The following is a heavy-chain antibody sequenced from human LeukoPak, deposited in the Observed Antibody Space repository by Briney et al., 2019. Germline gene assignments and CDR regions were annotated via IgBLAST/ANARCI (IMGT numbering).Heavy chain of an antibody. CDR2: ISSSGSTI. CDR3: ARDIRSGGYYYDSSGYSDWYFDL. J-gene: IGHJ2*01. Sequence: GGSLRLSCAASGFTFSDYYMSWIRQAPGKGLEWVSYISSSGSTIYYADSVKGRFTISRDNAKNSLYLQMNSLRAEDTAVYYCARDIRSGGYYYDSSGYSDWYFDLWGRGTLVTVSS. V-gene: IGHV3-11*04. CDR1: GFTFSDYY. D-gene: IGHD3-22*01.